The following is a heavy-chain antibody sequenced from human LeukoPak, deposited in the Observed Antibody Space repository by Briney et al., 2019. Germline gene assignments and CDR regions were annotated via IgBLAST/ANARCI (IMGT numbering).Heavy chain of an antibody. J-gene: IGHJ5*02. V-gene: IGHV3-30*18. CDR2: TSSDLNVK. Sequence: PGGSLRLSCTASGFTFAGYGMHWVRQAPGKGLEWVAVTSSDLNVKLYADSVKGRFTISRDNSRSTLYLQMNSLRAEDTAVYYCAKDVWKGWFDPWGQGTLVTVSS. CDR3: AKDVWKGWFDP. D-gene: IGHD1-1*01. CDR1: GFTFAGYG.